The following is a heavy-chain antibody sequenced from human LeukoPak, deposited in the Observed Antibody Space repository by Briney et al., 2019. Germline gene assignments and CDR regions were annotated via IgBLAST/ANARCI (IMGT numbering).Heavy chain of an antibody. J-gene: IGHJ4*02. CDR2: INPNSGGT. CDR3: ATVRYSSGWNHQG. Sequence: ASVKVSCKASGYTFTGYYMHWVRQAPGQGLEWMGWINPNSGGTNYAQKFQGRVTMTRDTSISTAYMELSRLRSDDTAVYYCATVRYSSGWNHQGWGQGTLVTVSS. CDR1: GYTFTGYY. D-gene: IGHD6-19*01. V-gene: IGHV1-2*02.